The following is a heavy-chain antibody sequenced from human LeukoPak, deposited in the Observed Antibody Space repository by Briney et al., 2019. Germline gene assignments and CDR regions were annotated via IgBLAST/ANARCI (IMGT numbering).Heavy chain of an antibody. J-gene: IGHJ4*02. CDR3: ASSDEQWYSSSWWRRNYFDY. V-gene: IGHV3-30*04. CDR2: ISYDGSNK. Sequence: GGSLRLSCAASGFTFSSYAMHWVRQAPGKGLEWVAVISYDGSNKYYADSVKGRFTISRDNSKNTLYLQMNSLRAEDTAVYYCASSDEQWYSSSWWRRNYFDYWGQGTLVTVSP. D-gene: IGHD6-6*01. CDR1: GFTFSSYA.